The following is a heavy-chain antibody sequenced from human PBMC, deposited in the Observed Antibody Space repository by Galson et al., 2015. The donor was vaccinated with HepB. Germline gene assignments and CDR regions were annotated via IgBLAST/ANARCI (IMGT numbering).Heavy chain of an antibody. V-gene: IGHV3-74*01. Sequence: SLRLSCAASGSTLSSYWMHWVRQAPGKGLVWVSRINSDGSSTRYADSVKGRFTISRDNAKNTLYLQMNSLRAEDTAVYYCARVDFWSGYFDYWGQGTLVTVSS. CDR3: ARVDFWSGYFDY. D-gene: IGHD3-3*01. J-gene: IGHJ4*02. CDR2: INSDGSST. CDR1: GSTLSSYW.